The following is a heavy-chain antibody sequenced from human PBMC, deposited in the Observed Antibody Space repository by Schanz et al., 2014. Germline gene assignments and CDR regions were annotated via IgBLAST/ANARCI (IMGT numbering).Heavy chain of an antibody. D-gene: IGHD3-10*01. CDR1: GFTFSIHY. V-gene: IGHV3-23*04. CDR2: ISGSGGST. J-gene: IGHJ6*02. CDR3: RLWFGELYYGMDV. Sequence: EVQLVESGGGLVQPGGSLRLSCVASGFTFSIHYMSWVRQAPGKGLEWVSAISGSGGSTYYADSVKGRFTISRDNSKNTLYLQMNSLRAEDTAVYYCRLWFGELYYGMDVWGQGTTVTVSS.